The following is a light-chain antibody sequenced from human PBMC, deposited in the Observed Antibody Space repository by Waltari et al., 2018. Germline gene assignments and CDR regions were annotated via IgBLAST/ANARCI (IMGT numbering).Light chain of an antibody. CDR1: QSVGRT. J-gene: IGKJ1*01. CDR2: DAS. Sequence: EIVLTQSLASLSLSPGDRATLSCRASQSVGRTLAWYQQRPGQAPRLLIYDASSRATGIPDRFSGSGSGTDFSLTISRLEPEDFAVYYCQKYGTRPATFGQGTKVEVK. CDR3: QKYGTRPAT. V-gene: IGKV3-20*01.